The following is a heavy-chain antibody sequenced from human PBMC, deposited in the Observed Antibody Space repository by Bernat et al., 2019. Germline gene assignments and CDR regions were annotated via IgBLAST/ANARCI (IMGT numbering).Heavy chain of an antibody. CDR2: IWYDGSNK. CDR3: ASMVRWSWVYWFDP. Sequence: QVQLVESGGGVVQPGRSLRLSCAASGFTFSSYGMHWVRQAPGKGLEWVAVIWYDGSNKYYADSVKGRFTISRDNSKNTLYLQMNSLRAEDAAVYYCASMVRWSWVYWFDPWGQGTLVTVSA. CDR1: GFTFSSYG. D-gene: IGHD4-23*01. V-gene: IGHV3-33*01. J-gene: IGHJ5*02.